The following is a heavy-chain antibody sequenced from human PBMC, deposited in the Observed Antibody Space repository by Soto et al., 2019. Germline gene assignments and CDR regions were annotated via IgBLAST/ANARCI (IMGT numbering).Heavy chain of an antibody. CDR2: IYYSGST. Sequence: SETLSLTCTVSGGSISSSSYYWGWIRQPPGKGLEWIGSIYYSGSTYYNPSLKSRVTISVDTSKNQFSLKLSSVTAADTAVYYCARHLGILNSGYGVDYWGQGTLVTVS. D-gene: IGHD3-22*01. CDR3: ARHLGILNSGYGVDY. CDR1: GGSISSSSYY. V-gene: IGHV4-39*01. J-gene: IGHJ4*02.